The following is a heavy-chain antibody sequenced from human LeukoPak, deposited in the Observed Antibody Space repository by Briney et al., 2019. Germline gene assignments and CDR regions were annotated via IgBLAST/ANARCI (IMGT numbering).Heavy chain of an antibody. Sequence: PGGSLRLSCAASGFTFSSYAMSWVRQAPGKGLEWVSAISGSGGSTYYADSGKGRFTISRDNSKNTLYLQMNSLRAEDTAVYYCAKGTQLVPNYFDYWGQGTLVTVSS. D-gene: IGHD6-13*01. CDR3: AKGTQLVPNYFDY. CDR2: ISGSGGST. CDR1: GFTFSSYA. J-gene: IGHJ4*02. V-gene: IGHV3-23*01.